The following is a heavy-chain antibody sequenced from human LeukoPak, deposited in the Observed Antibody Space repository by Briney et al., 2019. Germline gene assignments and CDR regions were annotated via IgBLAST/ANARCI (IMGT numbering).Heavy chain of an antibody. CDR1: GDSISSSGTYY. D-gene: IGHD3-10*01. CDR3: ASDYRGLSY. Sequence: SETLSLTCTVSGDSISSSGTYYWGCIRQPPGKGLEWIGSIYYGGSTYYNPSLKSRVTISEDTSKNQFSLKLSSVTAADAAVYFCASDYRGLSYWGQGTLVTVSS. V-gene: IGHV4-39*01. CDR2: IYYGGST. J-gene: IGHJ4*02.